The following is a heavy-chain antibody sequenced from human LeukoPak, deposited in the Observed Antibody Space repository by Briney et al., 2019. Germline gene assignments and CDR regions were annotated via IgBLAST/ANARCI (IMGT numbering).Heavy chain of an antibody. D-gene: IGHD2-15*01. V-gene: IGHV4-34*01. J-gene: IGHJ4*02. Sequence: SETLSLTCAVYGGSFSGYYWSWIRQPPGXXXXWIGEINHSGSTNYNXSLKSRVTISVDTSKNQFSLKLSSVTAADTAVYYCARARGGSSFFDYWGQGTLVTVSS. CDR1: GGSFSGYY. CDR3: ARARGGSSFFDY. CDR2: INHSGST.